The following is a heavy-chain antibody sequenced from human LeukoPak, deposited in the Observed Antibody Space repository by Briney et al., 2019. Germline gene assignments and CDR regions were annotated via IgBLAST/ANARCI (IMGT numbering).Heavy chain of an antibody. J-gene: IGHJ4*02. CDR3: ARVLRDDDCDSSGYYHFDY. CDR2: IYYSGST. Sequence: SETLSLTCTLSGGSISSYYWSWIRQPPGKGLEWIGYIYYSGSTNSNPSLKSRVPISVETSKNQFFLKLSSVTAADTAVYYCARVLRDDDCDSSGYYHFDYWGQGTLVTVSS. CDR1: GGSISSYY. V-gene: IGHV4-59*01. D-gene: IGHD3-22*01.